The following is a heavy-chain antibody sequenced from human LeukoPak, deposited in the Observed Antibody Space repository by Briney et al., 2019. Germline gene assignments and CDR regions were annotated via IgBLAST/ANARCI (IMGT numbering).Heavy chain of an antibody. D-gene: IGHD1-26*01. CDR1: EFTFSTYS. CDR3: ASWRGQVGATDF. CDR2: ISSSSSVM. V-gene: IGHV3-48*02. Sequence: GGSLRLSCAASEFTFSTYSMNWVRQAPGKGLEWISYISSSSSVMYYADSVKGRFTISRDNAKNSLYLQMLSLRDEDTAVYYCASWRGQVGATDFWGQGTLGTVSS. J-gene: IGHJ4*02.